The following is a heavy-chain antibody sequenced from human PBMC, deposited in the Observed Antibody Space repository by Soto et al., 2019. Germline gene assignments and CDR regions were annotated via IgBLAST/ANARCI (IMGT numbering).Heavy chain of an antibody. D-gene: IGHD7-27*01. CDR2: INPKNGDT. J-gene: IGHJ4*02. Sequence: ASVKVSCKASAYTFTDYYIHWVRQAPGQGLEWMGWINPKNGDTSYAQKFQGRVSLTRDTSITTAFMELSGLRSDDTALYHCALGHLVVEGGNPGLDNWGQGSLVTVSS. V-gene: IGHV1-2*02. CDR1: AYTFTDYY. CDR3: ALGHLVVEGGNPGLDN.